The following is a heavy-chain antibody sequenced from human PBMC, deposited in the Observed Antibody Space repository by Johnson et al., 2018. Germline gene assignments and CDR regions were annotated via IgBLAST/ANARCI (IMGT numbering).Heavy chain of an antibody. CDR1: GFTFSNYG. Sequence: QVQLQESGGGLVQPGGSLRLSCAASGFTFSNYGMHWVRQSPGKGLEWVAVISYDGSNKYYADSVKGRFTISRDNSKNTLYLQMNSLRAEDTAVYYCARGSSSWYYYFQHWGQGTLVTVSS. CDR3: ARGSSSWYYYFQH. CDR2: ISYDGSNK. V-gene: IGHV3-30*03. D-gene: IGHD6-13*01. J-gene: IGHJ1*01.